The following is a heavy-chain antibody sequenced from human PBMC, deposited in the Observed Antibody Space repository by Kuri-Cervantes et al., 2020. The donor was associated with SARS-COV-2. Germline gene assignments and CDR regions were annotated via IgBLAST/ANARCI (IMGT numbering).Heavy chain of an antibody. D-gene: IGHD3-22*01. J-gene: IGHJ4*02. Sequence: ETLSLTCAASGFTFSSYSMNWVRQAPGKGLEWVSYISSSSSTIYYADSVKGRFTISRDNAKNSLYLQMNSLRAEDTAVYFCTSTHYYDNSRNIPNYWGQGALVTVSS. V-gene: IGHV3-48*01. CDR1: GFTFSSYS. CDR2: ISSSSSTI. CDR3: TSTHYYDNSRNIPNY.